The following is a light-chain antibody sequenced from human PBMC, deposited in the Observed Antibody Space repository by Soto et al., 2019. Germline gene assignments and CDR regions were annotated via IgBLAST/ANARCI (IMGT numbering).Light chain of an antibody. CDR3: QHYYNWLGT. Sequence: EIVMTQSPATLSVSPGERATLSCRASQSVSSNLAWYQQKPGQAPRLLIYGASTRATGIPARFSGSGSGTEFTLTISSLQSEDFAVYYCQHYYNWLGTFGQGTKMEIK. V-gene: IGKV3-15*01. J-gene: IGKJ1*01. CDR1: QSVSSN. CDR2: GAS.